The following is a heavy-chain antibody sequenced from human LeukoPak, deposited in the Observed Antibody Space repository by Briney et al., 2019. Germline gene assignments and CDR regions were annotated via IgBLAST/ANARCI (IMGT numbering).Heavy chain of an antibody. CDR2: INNDGSST. CDR1: GFTFSDHY. CDR3: ARSNHGCHDY. D-gene: IGHD4-11*01. Sequence: GGSLRLSCAASGFTFSDHYMDWVRQAPGKGLVWVSRINNDGSSTPYADSVKGRFTISRDNAKNTLYLQMNSLRAEDTAVYYCARSNHGCHDYWGQGTLVTVSS. V-gene: IGHV3-74*01. J-gene: IGHJ4*02.